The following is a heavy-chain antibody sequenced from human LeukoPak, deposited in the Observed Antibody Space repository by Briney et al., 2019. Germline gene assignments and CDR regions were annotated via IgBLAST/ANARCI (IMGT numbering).Heavy chain of an antibody. CDR3: ARGDDYGVFDY. CDR1: GFTFSSYE. D-gene: IGHD4-17*01. V-gene: IGHV3-48*03. Sequence: QPGGSLRLSCAASGFTFSSYEMNWVRQAPGKGLEWVSYISSSGNTIYYADSVKGRFTISRDNAKNSLYLQMNSLRAEDTAVYYCARGDDYGVFDYWGQGTLVTVSS. J-gene: IGHJ4*02. CDR2: ISSSGNTI.